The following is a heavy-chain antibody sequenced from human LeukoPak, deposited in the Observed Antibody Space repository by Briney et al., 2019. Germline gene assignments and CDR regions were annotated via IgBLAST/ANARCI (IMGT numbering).Heavy chain of an antibody. J-gene: IGHJ3*02. CDR3: ARDGATVRGDGAFDI. V-gene: IGHV4-38-2*02. Sequence: SETLSLTCAVSGYSISSGYYWGWIRQPPGQGLEWIGSIYHSGSTYYNPSLKSRVTISVDTSKNQFSLKLSSVTAADTAVYYCARDGATVRGDGAFDIWGQGTMVTVSS. D-gene: IGHD3-10*01. CDR2: IYHSGST. CDR1: GYSISSGYY.